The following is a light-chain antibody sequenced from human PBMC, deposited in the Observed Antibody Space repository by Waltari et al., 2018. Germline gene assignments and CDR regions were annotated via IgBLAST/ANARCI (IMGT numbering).Light chain of an antibody. CDR1: SGHSSYA. CDR3: QAWGTGTKRE. CDR2: LNSDGSH. J-gene: IGLJ2*01. V-gene: IGLV4-69*01. Sequence: QVVLTQSPSASASLGASVKLTCTLSSGHSSYAIAWHPQQPEKGPRYLMKLNSDGSHSRGDGIPDRFSGSSSGAERYLTISRLQSEDEADYFCQAWGTGTKREFGRGTKLTVL.